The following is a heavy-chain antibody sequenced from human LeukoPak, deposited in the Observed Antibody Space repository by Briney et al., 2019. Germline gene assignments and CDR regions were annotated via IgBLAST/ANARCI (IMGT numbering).Heavy chain of an antibody. D-gene: IGHD2-21*01. Sequence: SVKVSCKTSGGTFGSYTITWVRQAPGQGLEWMGGIIPIFGTTNYAQKFQGRVTITADESTSTAYMELSSLRSEDTAVYYCARGWQLGGDLGDAFDIWGQGTMVTVSS. CDR3: ARGWQLGGDLGDAFDI. V-gene: IGHV1-69*13. CDR1: GGTFGSYT. CDR2: IIPIFGTT. J-gene: IGHJ3*02.